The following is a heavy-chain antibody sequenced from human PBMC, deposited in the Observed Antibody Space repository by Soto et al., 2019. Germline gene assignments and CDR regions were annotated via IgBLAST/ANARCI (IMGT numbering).Heavy chain of an antibody. Sequence: QVQLVQSGAEVKKPGASVKVSCKASGYTFTSYGISWVRQAPGQGLEWMGWINPYNGNTKNAQKLQGRVTTTTDTTTSTAYMELRSLRSDDTAVYYCARDLNLGLGDYWGQGTLVTVSS. D-gene: IGHD7-27*01. J-gene: IGHJ4*02. CDR2: INPYNGNT. CDR1: GYTFTSYG. CDR3: ARDLNLGLGDY. V-gene: IGHV1-18*01.